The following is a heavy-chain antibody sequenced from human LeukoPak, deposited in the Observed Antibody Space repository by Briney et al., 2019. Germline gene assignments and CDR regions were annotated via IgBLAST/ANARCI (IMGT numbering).Heavy chain of an antibody. V-gene: IGHV4-59*01. J-gene: IGHJ4*02. Sequence: SETLSLTCTVSGGSISSYYWSWIRQPPGKGLEWIGYIYYSGSTNYNPSLKSRVTISVDTSKNQFSLKLSSVTAADTAVYYCAILTMVRGVIINWGQGTLVTVSS. CDR1: GGSISSYY. CDR3: AILTMVRGVIIN. CDR2: IYYSGST. D-gene: IGHD3-10*01.